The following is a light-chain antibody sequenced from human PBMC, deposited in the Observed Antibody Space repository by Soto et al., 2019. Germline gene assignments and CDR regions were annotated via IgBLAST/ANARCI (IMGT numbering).Light chain of an antibody. CDR2: CAS. Sequence: DIVMTQSPDSLAVSLGERATINCKSSQSVLYRSNNKNYFAWYQQKPGQPPKLLIYCASTRESGVPDRFSGSESGTDFTITISSLQAEDVAVYYCQQYYSTPFTFGPGTKVDIK. J-gene: IGKJ3*01. CDR1: QSVLYRSNNKNY. CDR3: QQYYSTPFT. V-gene: IGKV4-1*01.